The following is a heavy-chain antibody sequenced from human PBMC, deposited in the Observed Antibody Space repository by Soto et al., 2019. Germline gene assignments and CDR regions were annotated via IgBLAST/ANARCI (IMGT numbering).Heavy chain of an antibody. CDR2: IFASSTTI. J-gene: IGHJ4*02. CDR3: ARDKDWAFDY. D-gene: IGHD3-9*01. CDR1: GFTFSSYS. V-gene: IGHV3-48*04. Sequence: ESGGGLVPPGGSLRLSCVASGFTFSSYSMVWVRQAPGKGLEWIAYIFASSTTIHYADSVKGRFTVSRDNTQNSLFLLMNSLRAEDTAIYYCARDKDWAFDYWGQGTQVIVSS.